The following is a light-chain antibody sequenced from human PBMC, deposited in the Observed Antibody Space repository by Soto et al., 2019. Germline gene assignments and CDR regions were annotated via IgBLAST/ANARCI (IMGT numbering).Light chain of an antibody. CDR2: AAS. CDR3: QQSYSTHLT. J-gene: IGKJ4*01. V-gene: IGKV1-39*01. Sequence: DIQMTQSPSSLSASVGDRVTITCRASQSISSYLNWYQQKPGKAPKLLIYAASSLQSGVPSRFSGSGSGTDFTLTIRSLQPEDFATYYCQQSYSTHLTVGGGXK. CDR1: QSISSY.